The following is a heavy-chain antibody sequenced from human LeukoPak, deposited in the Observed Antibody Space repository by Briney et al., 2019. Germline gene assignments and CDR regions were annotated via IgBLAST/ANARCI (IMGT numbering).Heavy chain of an antibody. CDR1: GFTFSKYG. CDR3: AREWGLIAVAGGPGY. V-gene: IGHV3-33*01. Sequence: GGSLRLSCVASGFTFSKYGMHWVRQAPGKGLQWLAIIWYDGHNNYYADSVKGRFTISRDNSKNTLFLEMNDLKAEDTAVYYCAREWGLIAVAGGPGYWGQGTLVTVSS. D-gene: IGHD2-21*01. CDR2: IWYDGHNN. J-gene: IGHJ4*02.